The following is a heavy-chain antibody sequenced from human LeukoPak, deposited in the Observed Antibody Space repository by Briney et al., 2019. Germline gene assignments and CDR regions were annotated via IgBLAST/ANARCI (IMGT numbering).Heavy chain of an antibody. J-gene: IGHJ4*02. Sequence: GGSLRLSCAASGFTLSSYAMSWVRQAPGKGLEWVSSIGGSGGSTYYAESVKGRFTISRDNSKNTLYLQMNSLRGEDTAVYYCAQLITAAGSGNWGQGTLVTVSS. CDR2: IGGSGGST. V-gene: IGHV3-23*01. CDR3: AQLITAAGSGN. D-gene: IGHD6-13*01. CDR1: GFTLSSYA.